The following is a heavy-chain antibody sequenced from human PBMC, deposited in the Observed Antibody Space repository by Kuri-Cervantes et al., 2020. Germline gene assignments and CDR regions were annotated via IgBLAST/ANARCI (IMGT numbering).Heavy chain of an antibody. CDR1: GYTFKTYG. V-gene: IGHV3-30*18. D-gene: IGHD5-12*01. CDR2: ITYDGSRK. CDR3: AKYKMGSRWLRFAHLFDY. J-gene: IGHJ4*02. Sequence: GEFLKIPCEASGYTFKTYGMHCVRQAPGKGMEWVAVITYDGSRKYYRDAVKGRFTISRDNSKNTVYLQMNSLRAEVTAVYYCAKYKMGSRWLRFAHLFDYWGQGTLVTVSS.